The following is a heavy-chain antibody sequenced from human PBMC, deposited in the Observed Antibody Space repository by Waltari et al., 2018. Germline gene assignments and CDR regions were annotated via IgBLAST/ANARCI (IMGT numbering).Heavy chain of an antibody. J-gene: IGHJ4*02. CDR3: ARVSAAAGMGFDY. V-gene: IGHV3-74*01. Sequence: EVQLVESGGGLIQPGGSLRLSCAASGFTFSSYWMHWVRQAPGKGLVWVSRINNDGLIINYADAVKGRFTVSRDNAKNTLYLQMNSLRAEDTAVYYCARVSAAAGMGFDYWGQGTLVTVSS. CDR2: INNDGLII. D-gene: IGHD6-13*01. CDR1: GFTFSSYW.